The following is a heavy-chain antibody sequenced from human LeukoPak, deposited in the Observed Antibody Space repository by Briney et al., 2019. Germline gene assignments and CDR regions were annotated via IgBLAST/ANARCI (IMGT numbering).Heavy chain of an antibody. CDR1: GGTLSSYA. CDR3: AREIYGRFDY. Sequence: ASVKVSCKASGGTLSSYAISWVRQAPGQGLEWMGWISAYNGNTNYAQKLQGRVTMTTDTSTTTAYMELRSLRSDDTAVYYCAREIYGRFDYWGQGTLVTVSS. CDR2: ISAYNGNT. D-gene: IGHD4-17*01. V-gene: IGHV1-18*01. J-gene: IGHJ4*02.